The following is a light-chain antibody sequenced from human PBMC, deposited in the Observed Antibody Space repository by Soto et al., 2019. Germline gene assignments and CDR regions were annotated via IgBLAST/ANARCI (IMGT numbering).Light chain of an antibody. V-gene: IGKV3-11*02. Sequence: EIVLTQSPATLSLSPGETATLSCRASQSISTLLAWYRQKPGQAPRLLIYATSNRATGIPDRFSGSGSGRDFTLTIDRLEPEDFAVYYCQQYDSSSVTFGQGTRLEIK. CDR1: QSISTL. CDR3: QQYDSSSVT. J-gene: IGKJ5*01. CDR2: ATS.